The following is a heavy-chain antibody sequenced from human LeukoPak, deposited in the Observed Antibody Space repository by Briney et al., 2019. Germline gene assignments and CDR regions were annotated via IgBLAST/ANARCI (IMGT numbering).Heavy chain of an antibody. CDR1: GFTVSSNY. Sequence: GGSLRLSCAASGFTVSSNYMSWVRQAPGKGLEWVSVIYSGGSTYYADSVKGRFTISRDNAKNSLYLQMNSLRAEDTAVYYCARDSTWFGELSFDYWGQGTLVTVSS. CDR3: ARDSTWFGELSFDY. J-gene: IGHJ4*02. CDR2: IYSGGST. V-gene: IGHV3-66*01. D-gene: IGHD3-10*01.